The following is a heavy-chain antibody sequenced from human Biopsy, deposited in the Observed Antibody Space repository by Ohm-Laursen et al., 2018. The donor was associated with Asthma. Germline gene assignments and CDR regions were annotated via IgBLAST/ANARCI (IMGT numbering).Heavy chain of an antibody. D-gene: IGHD3-22*01. V-gene: IGHV3-23*01. CDR3: AKGYYYDSSGFDY. Sequence: SLRLSCAASGFTFSSYAMSWVRQAPGKGLEWVSAISGSGGSTYYADSVKGRFTVSRDNSKNTLYLQMNSLRAEDTAVYYCAKGYYYDSSGFDYWGQGTLVTVSS. J-gene: IGHJ4*02. CDR1: GFTFSSYA. CDR2: ISGSGGST.